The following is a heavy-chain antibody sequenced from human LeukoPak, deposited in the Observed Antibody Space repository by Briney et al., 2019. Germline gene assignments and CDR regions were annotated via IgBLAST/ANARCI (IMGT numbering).Heavy chain of an antibody. CDR3: AKGILGVQYLGYFDY. Sequence: GGSLRLSCAASGFTFSSYGMSWVRQAPGKGLEWVSAVSGSGGTTYYGDSVKGRFTISRDNSKNTLYLQMSSLRVEDTAVYYCAKGILGVQYLGYFDYWGQGTLVTVSS. J-gene: IGHJ4*02. CDR2: VSGSGGTT. D-gene: IGHD3-9*01. V-gene: IGHV3-23*01. CDR1: GFTFSSYG.